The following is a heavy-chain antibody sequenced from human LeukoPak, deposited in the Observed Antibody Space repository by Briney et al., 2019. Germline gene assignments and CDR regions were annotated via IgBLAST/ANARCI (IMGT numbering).Heavy chain of an antibody. CDR2: IPCSGTT. J-gene: IGHJ4*02. CDR1: GGSVSSDSYY. Sequence: SETLSLTCTVSGGSVSSDSYYWSWIRQPPGKGLEWIGHIPCSGTTNYNPSLKSRVIISIDISQNQFSLKLSSVTAADTAVYYCAGAPNPTFFDYWGQGPLATVSS. V-gene: IGHV4-61*01. CDR3: AGAPNPTFFDY.